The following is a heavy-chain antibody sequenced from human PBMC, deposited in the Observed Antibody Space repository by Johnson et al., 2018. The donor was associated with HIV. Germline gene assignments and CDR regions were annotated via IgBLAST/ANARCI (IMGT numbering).Heavy chain of an antibody. CDR2: ISYDGSST. V-gene: IGHV3-30*04. CDR1: GFTFSSYA. CDR3: ARDPRFGERGAFDI. Sequence: QVQLVESGGGVVQPGRSLRLSCAASGFTFSSYAMHWVRQAPGKGLEWVAVISYDGSSTTYADSVKGRFTISRDNAKNTLYLQMNSLRAEDTAVYYCARDPRFGERGAFDIWGQGTMVTVSS. J-gene: IGHJ3*02. D-gene: IGHD3-10*01.